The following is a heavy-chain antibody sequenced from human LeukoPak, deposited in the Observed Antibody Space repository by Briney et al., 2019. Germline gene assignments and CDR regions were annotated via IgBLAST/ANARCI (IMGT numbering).Heavy chain of an antibody. CDR1: GYNFTSYG. CDR3: AREVIVVVVAATALNYYYYHGMDV. Sequence: ASVKVSCKASGYNFTSYGITWVRQAPGQGLEWMGWINVNKGNTNYAQKFQGRVTITADKSTSTAYMELSSLRSEDTAVYYCAREVIVVVVAATALNYYYYHGMDVWGQGTTVTVSS. CDR2: INVNKGNT. D-gene: IGHD2-15*01. V-gene: IGHV1-18*01. J-gene: IGHJ6*02.